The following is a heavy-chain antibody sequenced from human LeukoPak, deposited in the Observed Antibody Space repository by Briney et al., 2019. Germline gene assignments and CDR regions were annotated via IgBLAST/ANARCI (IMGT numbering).Heavy chain of an antibody. J-gene: IGHJ4*02. CDR1: GGSFSGHY. CDR2: INHGGST. D-gene: IGHD6-13*01. Sequence: PSETLSLTCALSGGSFSGHYWNWIRQPPGKGLEWIGEINHGGSTNYNPSLKSRVTISVDTSQNQFSLRLSSVTAADTAVYYCARGRYVTTRGGAAAGFLDYWGQGTLVTVST. CDR3: ARGRYVTTRGGAAAGFLDY. V-gene: IGHV4-34*01.